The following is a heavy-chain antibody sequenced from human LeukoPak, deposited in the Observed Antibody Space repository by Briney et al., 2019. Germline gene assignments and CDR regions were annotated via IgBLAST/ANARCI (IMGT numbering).Heavy chain of an antibody. CDR3: ARGVYDDYSTNWFDP. D-gene: IGHD4-17*01. CDR2: IYYTGNT. Sequence: SETLSLTCNVSGGSITDSSYYWGWIRQPPGKGLEWIGSIYYTGNTYYNLFFKSRVTMSIDTSKKQFSLKVTFLTAADTAVYYCARGVYDDYSTNWFDPWGQGTLVIVSS. V-gene: IGHV4-39*07. J-gene: IGHJ5*02. CDR1: GGSITDSSYY.